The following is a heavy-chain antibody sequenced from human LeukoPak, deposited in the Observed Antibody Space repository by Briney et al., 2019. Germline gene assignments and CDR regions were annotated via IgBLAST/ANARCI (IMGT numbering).Heavy chain of an antibody. CDR2: ISWNSGSI. D-gene: IGHD6-19*01. J-gene: IGHJ4*02. CDR3: AKDIHHSTVAGPFDY. V-gene: IGHV3-9*01. CDR1: GFTFDDYA. Sequence: GGSLRLSCAASGFTFDDYAMHWVRQAPGKGLEWVSGISWNSGSIGYADSVKGRFTISRDNAKNSLYLQMNSLRAEDTALYYCAKDIHHSTVAGPFDYWGQGTLVTVSS.